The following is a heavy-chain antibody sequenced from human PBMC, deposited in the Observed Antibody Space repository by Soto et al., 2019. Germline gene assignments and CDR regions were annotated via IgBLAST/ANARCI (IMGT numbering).Heavy chain of an antibody. Sequence: QVQLQESGPGLVKPSQTLSLTCSVSGASTVSHYHWTWIRQPPGKGLEWMGYIFNSGTTFYNPSLTSRLSISMDTSGNHFSLELRSVTAADTAVYYCALALGPMTGLDYWGQETLVTVSS. V-gene: IGHV4-31*02. J-gene: IGHJ4*02. CDR3: ALALGPMTGLDY. CDR1: GASTVSHYH. D-gene: IGHD1-26*01. CDR2: IFNSGTT.